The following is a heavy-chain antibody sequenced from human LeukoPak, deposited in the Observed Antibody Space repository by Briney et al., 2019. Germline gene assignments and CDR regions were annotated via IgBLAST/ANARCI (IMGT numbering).Heavy chain of an antibody. CDR2: INWNGGST. Sequence: GGSLRLSCAASGFTFDDYGMSWVRQAPGKGLEWVSGINWNGGSTGYADSVKGRFTISRDNAKNSLYLQMNSLRAEDTAVYYCTRGYCSSTSCHHLDYWGQGTLVTVSS. CDR1: GFTFDDYG. J-gene: IGHJ4*02. V-gene: IGHV3-20*04. D-gene: IGHD2-2*01. CDR3: TRGYCSSTSCHHLDY.